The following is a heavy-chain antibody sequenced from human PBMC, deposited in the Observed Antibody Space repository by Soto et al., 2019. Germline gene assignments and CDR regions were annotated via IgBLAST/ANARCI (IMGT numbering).Heavy chain of an antibody. D-gene: IGHD3-22*01. CDR1: GFTFTSSS. V-gene: IGHV1-58*01. J-gene: IGHJ4*02. CDR3: AAFKRPNYYDSSGYYPTTTQFDY. CDR2: IVVGSGNT. Sequence: SVKVSCKASGFTFTSSSVQWVRRARGQRLEWIGWIVVGSGNTNYAQKFQERVTITRDMSTSTAYMELSSLRSEDTAVYYCAAFKRPNYYDSSGYYPTTTQFDYWGQGTLVTVSS.